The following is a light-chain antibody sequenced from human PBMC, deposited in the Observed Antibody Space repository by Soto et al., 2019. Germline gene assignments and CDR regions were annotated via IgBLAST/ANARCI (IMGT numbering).Light chain of an antibody. Sequence: EIVLTQSPGTLSLSPGERATLSCRATESIRVNLVWYQQKPGQAPRLLIYDASKRATGIPARFSGSGSGTDFTLTISSLEPEDLAVYYCQQRSNWPVTFGQGTRLEIK. J-gene: IGKJ5*01. V-gene: IGKV3-11*01. CDR3: QQRSNWPVT. CDR1: ESIRVN. CDR2: DAS.